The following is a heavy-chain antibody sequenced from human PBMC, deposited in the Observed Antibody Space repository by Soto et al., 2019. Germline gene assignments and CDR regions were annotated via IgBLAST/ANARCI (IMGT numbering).Heavy chain of an antibody. CDR1: GYTFTNYG. D-gene: IGHD5-12*01. V-gene: IGHV1-18*01. Sequence: GASVKVSCKASGYTFTNYGFNWVRQAPGQGLEWMGWISAYNGNTNYAQKLQGRVTMTTDTSTSTAYMELRSLRSDDTAVYYCARGGDVNYYHGMDVWGQGTTVTVSS. CDR3: ARGGDVNYYHGMDV. CDR2: ISAYNGNT. J-gene: IGHJ6*02.